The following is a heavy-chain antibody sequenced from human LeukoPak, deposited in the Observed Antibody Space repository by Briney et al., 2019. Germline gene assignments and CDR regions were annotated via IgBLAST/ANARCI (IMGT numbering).Heavy chain of an antibody. D-gene: IGHD1-26*01. V-gene: IGHV3-21*06. CDR1: RFTFTIYN. J-gene: IGHJ6*03. CDR3: ARDPYSGNYGAYYYYYMDV. Sequence: GGSLRLSCGDSRFTFTIYNMNWVRQAPGKGLEWVSSITSSSSYIYYADSVKGRFTISRDNAKNSLYLQMDSLRVEDTAVYYCARDPYSGNYGAYYYYYMDVWGKGTTVTISS. CDR2: ITSSSSYI.